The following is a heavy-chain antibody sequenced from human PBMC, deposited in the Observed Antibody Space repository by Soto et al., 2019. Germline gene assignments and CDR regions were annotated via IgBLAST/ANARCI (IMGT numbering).Heavy chain of an antibody. CDR3: ARERSVGYCITTTCPKPFYYFAMDV. Sequence: QVQLVQSGAEVKQPGSSLKVSCKASGGTFTNYAFSWVRQAPGQGPEWMGGIIPIFGTPDYAQKFQGRVIITADESTRTVSMELNSLRSDDTVVYYCARERSVGYCITTTCPKPFYYFAMDVWGQGTTVTVSS. CDR1: GGTFTNYA. CDR2: IIPIFGTP. V-gene: IGHV1-69*12. D-gene: IGHD2-2*01. J-gene: IGHJ6*02.